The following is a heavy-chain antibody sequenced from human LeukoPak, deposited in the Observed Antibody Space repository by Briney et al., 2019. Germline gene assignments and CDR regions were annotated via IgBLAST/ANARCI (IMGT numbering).Heavy chain of an antibody. CDR3: ARERGGSRFDY. Sequence: GGSPRLSCAASGFTFSSYSMNWVRQAPGKGLEWVSYISSSSSTIYYADSVKGRFTISRDNAKNSLYLQMNSLRAEDTAVYYCARERGGSRFDYWGQGTLVTVSS. D-gene: IGHD1-26*01. J-gene: IGHJ4*02. CDR1: GFTFSSYS. CDR2: ISSSSSTI. V-gene: IGHV3-48*01.